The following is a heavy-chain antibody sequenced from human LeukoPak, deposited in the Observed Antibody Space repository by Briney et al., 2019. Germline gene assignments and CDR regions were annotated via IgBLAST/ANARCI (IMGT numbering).Heavy chain of an antibody. CDR2: IYTSGST. J-gene: IGHJ5*02. V-gene: IGHV4-61*02. Sequence: SQTLSLTCTVWGGPISRGSYFWSWIRQPAGKGLEWIGRIYTSGSTNYNPSLKSRVTISVDTSKNQFSLKLSSVTAADTAVYYCARAPPWFDPWGQGTLVTVSS. CDR3: ARAPPWFDP. CDR1: GGPISRGSYF.